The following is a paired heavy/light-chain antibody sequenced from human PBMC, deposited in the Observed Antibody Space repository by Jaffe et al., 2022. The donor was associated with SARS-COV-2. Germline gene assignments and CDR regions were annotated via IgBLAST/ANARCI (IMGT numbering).Heavy chain of an antibody. Sequence: QVQLVESGGGVVQPGRSLRLSCTASGFTFTTYAIHWVRQAPGKGLEWVAVISYDGTYKHYSDSVKGRFTISRDNSKNTLDLHMNSLRVEDTAVYYCATLSRDGYSQDFWGQGTLVTVSS. CDR2: ISYDGTYK. CDR1: GFTFTTYA. CDR3: ATLSRDGYSQDF. D-gene: IGHD4-4*01. V-gene: IGHV3-30-3*01. J-gene: IGHJ4*02.
Light chain of an antibody. Sequence: DVVMTQSPLSLPVTLGQPASISCRSSQSLVYSDGNTYLTWFQQRPGQSPRRLIYKVSNRDSGVPDRFSGSGSGTDFTLKISRVEAEDVGVYYCMQDTHWPKTFGPGTKVEIK. CDR1: QSLVYSDGNTY. CDR2: KVS. V-gene: IGKV2-30*01. CDR3: MQDTHWPKT. J-gene: IGKJ1*01.